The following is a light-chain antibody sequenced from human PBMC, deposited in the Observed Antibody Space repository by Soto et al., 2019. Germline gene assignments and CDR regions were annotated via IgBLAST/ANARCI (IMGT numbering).Light chain of an antibody. Sequence: DIQLTQSPSFLSAPVGDRVTITCRASQGISSYLAWYQQKPGKAPKLLLYAASTLQSGLPSRFSGSGSGTEFTLTISSLQPEDFAAYYCQQLNSYSYTFGQGTKLEIK. CDR1: QGISSY. CDR2: AAS. CDR3: QQLNSYSYT. V-gene: IGKV1-9*01. J-gene: IGKJ2*01.